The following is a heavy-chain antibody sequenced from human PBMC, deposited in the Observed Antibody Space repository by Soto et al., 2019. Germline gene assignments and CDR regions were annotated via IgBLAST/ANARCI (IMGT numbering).Heavy chain of an antibody. J-gene: IGHJ4*02. CDR1: GGSISSYC. D-gene: IGHD3-9*01. CDR3: ARANDILTGYYSYYFDY. V-gene: IGHV4-59*01. CDR2: IYYSGST. Sequence: SETLSLTCTVSGGSISSYCWSWIRQPPGKGLEWIGYIYYSGSTNYNPSLKSRVTISVDTSKNQFSLKLSSVTAADTAVYYCARANDILTGYYSYYFDYWGQGTLVTVSS.